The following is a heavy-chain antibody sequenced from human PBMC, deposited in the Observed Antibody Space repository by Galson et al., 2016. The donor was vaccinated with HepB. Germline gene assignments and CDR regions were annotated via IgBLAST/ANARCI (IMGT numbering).Heavy chain of an antibody. CDR1: GFTFSDHY. CDR3: AREPHDFGDYGVDY. V-gene: IGHV3-11*06. J-gene: IGHJ4*02. Sequence: SLRLSCAASGFTFSDHYMDWVRQAPGKGLEWVSYISSSSSYISYADSVKGRFTISRDNAKNSLYLQLNSLRAEDTAVYYCAREPHDFGDYGVDYWGQGTLVTVSS. CDR2: ISSSSSYI. D-gene: IGHD4-17*01.